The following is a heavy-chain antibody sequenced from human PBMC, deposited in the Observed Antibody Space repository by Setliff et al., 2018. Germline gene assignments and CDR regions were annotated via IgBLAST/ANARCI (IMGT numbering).Heavy chain of an antibody. D-gene: IGHD3-3*01. Sequence: PSETLSLTCAVSGGSISSSNWWSWVRQPPGKGLEWIGEIYHSGSTNYNPSLKSRVTISVDKSKNQFSLKLSSVTAADTAVYYCARDLTYYDFWSGYYDYWGQGTLVTVSS. J-gene: IGHJ4*02. CDR1: GGSISSSNW. CDR3: ARDLTYYDFWSGYYDY. CDR2: IYHSGST. V-gene: IGHV4-4*02.